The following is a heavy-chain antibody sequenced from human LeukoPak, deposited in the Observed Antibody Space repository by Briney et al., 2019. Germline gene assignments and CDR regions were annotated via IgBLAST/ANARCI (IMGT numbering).Heavy chain of an antibody. CDR3: ARLRGYTSGNPGY. Sequence: PSETLSLTCTVSGASISSSSYYWGWIRQPPGKGLEWIGSIYYNGDTYYNSSLKSRLTISVDTSKNQFTLELSSMTAADTALYYCARLRGYTSGNPGYWGQGSLVTVSS. D-gene: IGHD5-18*01. CDR1: GASISSSSYY. J-gene: IGHJ4*02. V-gene: IGHV4-39*01. CDR2: IYYNGDT.